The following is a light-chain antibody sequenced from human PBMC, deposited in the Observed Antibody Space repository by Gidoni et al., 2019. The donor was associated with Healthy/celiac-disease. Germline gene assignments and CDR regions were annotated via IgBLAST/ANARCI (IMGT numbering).Light chain of an antibody. J-gene: IGLJ2*01. V-gene: IGLV1-40*01. CDR1: SSKVGAGYD. CDR2: GNS. Sequence: QSVLTQPPSVSGPPGQRVTIPCTGSSSKVGAGYDVHWYQQLPGTAPKLLIYGNSNRPSGVPDRFSGSKSGTSASLAITGLQAEDEADYYCQSYDSSRVVFGGGTKLTVL. CDR3: QSYDSSRVV.